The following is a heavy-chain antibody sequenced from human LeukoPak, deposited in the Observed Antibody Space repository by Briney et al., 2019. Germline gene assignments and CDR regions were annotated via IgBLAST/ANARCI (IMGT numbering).Heavy chain of an antibody. V-gene: IGHV3-33*06. CDR2: VWSDGNGK. CDR3: AKTNKYSNGWYER. D-gene: IGHD6-19*01. J-gene: IGHJ4*02. Sequence: PGGSLRLSCAASGFTFTTYGMHWVRQAPGKGLEWVALVWSDGNGKFYADSVKGRFTISRDTSKNTLYLQMKSLRAEDTALYFCAKTNKYSNGWYERWGQGTLVTVSS. CDR1: GFTFTTYG.